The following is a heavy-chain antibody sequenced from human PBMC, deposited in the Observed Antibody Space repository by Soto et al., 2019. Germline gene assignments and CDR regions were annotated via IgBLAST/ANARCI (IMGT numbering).Heavy chain of an antibody. CDR3: AREVVNGDYGRDVFDY. J-gene: IGHJ4*02. Sequence: QVQLQESGPGLVKPSQTLSLTCTVSGGSISSGGYYWSWIRQHPGKGLEWIGYIYYSGSTYYNPTLKSRVTISVDTSKNQFSLKLSSVTAADTAVYYCAREVVNGDYGRDVFDYWGQGTLVTVSS. V-gene: IGHV4-31*03. D-gene: IGHD4-17*01. CDR2: IYYSGST. CDR1: GGSISSGGYY.